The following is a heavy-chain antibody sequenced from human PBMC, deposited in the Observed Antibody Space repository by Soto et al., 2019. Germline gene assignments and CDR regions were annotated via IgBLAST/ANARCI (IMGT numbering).Heavy chain of an antibody. CDR1: GYTFTSYA. CDR3: AREQALDSSGWFDAFDI. J-gene: IGHJ3*02. D-gene: IGHD6-19*01. V-gene: IGHV1-3*01. Sequence: ASVKVSCKASGYTFTSYAMHWVRQAPGQRLEWMGWINAGNGNTKYSQKFQGRVTITRDTSASTAYMELSSLRSEDTAVYYCAREQALDSSGWFDAFDIWGQGTMVTVS. CDR2: INAGNGNT.